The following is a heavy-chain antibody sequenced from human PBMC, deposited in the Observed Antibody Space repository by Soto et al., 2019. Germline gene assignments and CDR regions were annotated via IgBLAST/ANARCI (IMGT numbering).Heavy chain of an antibody. CDR2: IWFDGTNK. CDR1: GFTFSNYG. D-gene: IGHD3-9*01. J-gene: IGHJ4*02. Sequence: QVQLVESGGGVVQPGRSLRLSCAASGFTFSNYGIHWVRQAPGKGLEWGAVIWFDGTNKFYADYVKARFAVSRDNSSNSVYLDMNSLRAEYTAVYYWARELVALDHADWYGVFDYWGQGTPVTVAS. V-gene: IGHV3-33*01. CDR3: ARELVALDHADWYGVFDY.